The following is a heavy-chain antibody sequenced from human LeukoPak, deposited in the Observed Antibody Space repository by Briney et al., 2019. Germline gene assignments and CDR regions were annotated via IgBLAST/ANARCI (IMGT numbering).Heavy chain of an antibody. CDR3: ARISSSNWYNERGAFDV. Sequence: PSETLSLTCAVYGGSFSGYYWGWIRQPPGKGLEWIGEINHSGSTNSNPSLKSRVTISVDTSKNQFSLRLSSVTAADTAVYYCARISSSNWYNERGAFDVWGQGTMVTVSS. V-gene: IGHV4-34*01. CDR1: GGSFSGYY. J-gene: IGHJ3*01. D-gene: IGHD6-13*01. CDR2: INHSGST.